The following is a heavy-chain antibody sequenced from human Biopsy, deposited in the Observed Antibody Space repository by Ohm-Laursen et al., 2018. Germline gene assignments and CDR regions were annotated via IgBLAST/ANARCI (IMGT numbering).Heavy chain of an antibody. D-gene: IGHD3-22*01. CDR2: VYYTGST. CDR1: GCSISSYY. Sequence: SETLSLTCTVSGCSISSYYWSWIRQPPGKGLQWIVYVYYTGSTDYNPSLQSRVTISVDTSKNHFSLRLRSVTPADTAIYYCARDRGYYSDRTVPGYFDLWGRGTLVTVSS. V-gene: IGHV4-59*01. CDR3: ARDRGYYSDRTVPGYFDL. J-gene: IGHJ2*01.